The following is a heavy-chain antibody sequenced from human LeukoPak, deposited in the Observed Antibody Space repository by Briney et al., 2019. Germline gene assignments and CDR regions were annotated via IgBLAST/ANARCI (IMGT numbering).Heavy chain of an antibody. CDR2: VYYTGST. D-gene: IGHD6-25*01. V-gene: IGHV4-39*01. Sequence: SETLSLTCIVSGGSIRNYNNYWGWIRQPPGKGLEWIGSVYYTGSTYYNPSLKSRVTISVDTSKNQFSLKLSSVTAADTAVYYCARLDRGINAAHFDYWGQGTLVTVSS. CDR1: GGSIRNYNNY. CDR3: ARLDRGINAAHFDY. J-gene: IGHJ4*02.